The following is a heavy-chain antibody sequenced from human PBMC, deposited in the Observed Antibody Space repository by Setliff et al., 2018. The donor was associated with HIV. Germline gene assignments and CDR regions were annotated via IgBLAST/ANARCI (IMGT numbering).Heavy chain of an antibody. J-gene: IGHJ4*02. CDR2: IGGSGAVT. D-gene: IGHD1-1*01. Sequence: GSLRLSCADPKLTFHGYAVSWVRQVPGKGLEWVSSIGGSGAVTYYAASVKGRFTISRDNLKHILYLQMDNLRAEDTAVYYCASARIPTGGTSTSLDFWGQGALVTVSS. CDR3: ASARIPTGGTSTSLDF. V-gene: IGHV3-23*01. CDR1: KLTFHGYA.